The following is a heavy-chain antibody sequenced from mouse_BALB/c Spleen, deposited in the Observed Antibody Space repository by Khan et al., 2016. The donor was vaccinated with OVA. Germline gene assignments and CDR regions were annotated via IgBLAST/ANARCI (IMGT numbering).Heavy chain of an antibody. CDR2: ISPSTGYT. CDR1: GYTFPSYW. D-gene: IGHD1-1*01. J-gene: IGHJ2*02. CDR3: TSWLFTTTCLLDD. Sequence: QVQLKQSGAELAKPGASVKMSCKASGYTFPSYWLHWVKQRPGQGLEWIGYISPSTGYTEYNQKFKDRATLTADTSSNTAYMQVTGLISVHSAVSYCTSWLFTTTCLLDDWGQGTSLTVSS. V-gene: IGHV1-7*01.